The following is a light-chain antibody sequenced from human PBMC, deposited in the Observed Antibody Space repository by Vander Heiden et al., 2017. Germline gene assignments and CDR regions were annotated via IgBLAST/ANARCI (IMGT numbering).Light chain of an antibody. J-gene: IGKJ4*01. V-gene: IGKV3-15*01. CDR1: QSVSSN. CDR2: GAS. Sequence: IVMTQSPATLSVSPGERATLSCRASQSVSSNLAWYQQNPGQAPRLLIYGASTSATGIPARFSGSGSGTEFTLTISSLQSEDFAVYYCQQYNNWPPLTFGGGTKVEIK. CDR3: QQYNNWPPLT.